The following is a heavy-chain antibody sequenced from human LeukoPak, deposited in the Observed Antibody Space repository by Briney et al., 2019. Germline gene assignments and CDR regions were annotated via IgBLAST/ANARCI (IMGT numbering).Heavy chain of an antibody. CDR3: ARDHYYDSSGYYWGYYYYGMDV. V-gene: IGHV4-30-4*01. J-gene: IGHJ6*02. CDR2: IYYSGST. Sequence: SETLSLTCTVSGGSISSGDYYWSRIRQPPGKGLEWIGYIYYSGSTYYNPSLKSRVTISVDTSKNQFSLKLSSVTAADTAVYYCARDHYYDSSGYYWGYYYYGMDVWGQGTTVTVSS. CDR1: GGSISSGDYY. D-gene: IGHD3-22*01.